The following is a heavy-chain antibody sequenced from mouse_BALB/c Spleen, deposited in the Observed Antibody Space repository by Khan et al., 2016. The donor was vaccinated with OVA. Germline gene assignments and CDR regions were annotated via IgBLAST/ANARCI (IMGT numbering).Heavy chain of an antibody. CDR1: GFSLITYG. D-gene: IGHD2-12*01. J-gene: IGHJ3*01. CDR3: ARNSYRYDFAY. Sequence: QVQLQQSGPGLVQPSQSLSITCTVSGFSLITYGVHWVRQSPGKGLEWLGVIWSDGSTDYNAAFISRLSITKDNSKSHVFFKMNSLQADDTAIYYCARNSYRYDFAYWGRGTLVTVSA. V-gene: IGHV2-2*01. CDR2: IWSDGST.